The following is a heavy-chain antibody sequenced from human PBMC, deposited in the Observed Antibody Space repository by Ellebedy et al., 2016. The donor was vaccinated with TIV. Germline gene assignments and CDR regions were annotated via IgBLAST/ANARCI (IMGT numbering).Heavy chain of an antibody. CDR1: GFTFSTYP. CDR2: IRANGGTT. CDR3: ARRSTDFAFDS. V-gene: IGHV3-23*01. Sequence: GESLKISCAASGFTFSTYPMHWVRPAPGKGLEWVSIIRANGGTTYYADSVKGRFTISRDNSKNTLFLQMSSLRAEDTAVYFCARRSTDFAFDSWGQGTLVTVSS. D-gene: IGHD3/OR15-3a*01. J-gene: IGHJ4*02.